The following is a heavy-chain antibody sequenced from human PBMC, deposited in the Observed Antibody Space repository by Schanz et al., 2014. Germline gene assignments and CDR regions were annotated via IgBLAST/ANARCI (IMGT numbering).Heavy chain of an antibody. V-gene: IGHV3-74*01. CDR2: TSNDGSFT. CDR1: GFTFSDSW. D-gene: IGHD4-17*01. J-gene: IGHJ3*02. CDR3: AKDPHKDYGGKPQTFDI. Sequence: EVQLVEFGGGLVQPGGSLRLSCAASGFTFSDSWMHWVRQAPGKGLVWVSRTSNDGSFTTFADSVKGRFTISRDNAKNTLYLQMNSLRAEDTALYYCAKDPHKDYGGKPQTFDIWGQGTMVTVSS.